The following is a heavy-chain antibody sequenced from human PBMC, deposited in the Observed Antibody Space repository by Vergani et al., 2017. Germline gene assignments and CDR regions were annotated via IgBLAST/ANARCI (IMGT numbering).Heavy chain of an antibody. J-gene: IGHJ4*02. D-gene: IGHD3-22*01. CDR2: IIPIFGTE. V-gene: IGHV1-69*01. CDR1: GGTFSSYA. Sequence: QVQLVQSGAEVKKPGSSVKVSCKASGGTFSSYAISWVRQAPGQGLEWMGGIIPIFGTENYAQKFQGRVTITADESTSTAYMELSSLRSEDTAVYYCARAGGNYDSSGYLSDFDYWGQGTLVTVSS. CDR3: ARAGGNYDSSGYLSDFDY.